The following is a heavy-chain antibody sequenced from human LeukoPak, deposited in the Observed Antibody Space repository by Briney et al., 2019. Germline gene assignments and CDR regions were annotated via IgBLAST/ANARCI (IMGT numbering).Heavy chain of an antibody. CDR2: FDPEDGET. D-gene: IGHD5-12*01. Sequence: GASVKVSCKVSGYTLTELSMHWVRQAPGKGLEWMGGFDPEDGETIYAQKFQGRVTMTEDTSTDTAYMELSSLRSEDTAVYCCATVPLWLRFVFDPWGQGTLVTVSS. CDR3: ATVPLWLRFVFDP. CDR1: GYTLTELS. V-gene: IGHV1-24*01. J-gene: IGHJ5*02.